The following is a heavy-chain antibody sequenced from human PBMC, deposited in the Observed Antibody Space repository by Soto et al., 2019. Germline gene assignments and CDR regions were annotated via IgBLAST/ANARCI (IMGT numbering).Heavy chain of an antibody. V-gene: IGHV5-10-1*01. D-gene: IGHD4-4*01. J-gene: IGHJ6*02. Sequence: GESLKISCKGSGYSFTSYWISWVRQMPGKGLEWMGRIDPSDSYTNYSPSFQGHVTIPADKSISTAYLQWSSLKASDTAMYYCARHVNSYSNDYYYGMDVWGQGTTVTVSS. CDR2: IDPSDSYT. CDR3: ARHVNSYSNDYYYGMDV. CDR1: GYSFTSYW.